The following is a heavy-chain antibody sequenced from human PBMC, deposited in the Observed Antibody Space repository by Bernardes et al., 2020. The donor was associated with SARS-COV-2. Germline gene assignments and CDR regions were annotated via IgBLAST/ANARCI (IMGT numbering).Heavy chain of an antibody. CDR1: GGSFSGYY. CDR2: INHSGST. J-gene: IGHJ4*02. V-gene: IGHV4-34*01. CDR3: ARGHSGQDY. D-gene: IGHD6-25*01. Sequence: TLSLTCAVYGGSFSGYYWSWIRQPPGKGLEWIGEINHSGSTNYNPSLKSRVTISVDTSKNQFSLKLSSVTAADTAVYYCARGHSGQDYWGQGTLVTVSS.